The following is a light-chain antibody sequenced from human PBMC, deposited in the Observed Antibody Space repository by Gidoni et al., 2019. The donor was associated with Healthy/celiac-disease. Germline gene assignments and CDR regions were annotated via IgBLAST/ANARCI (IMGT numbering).Light chain of an antibody. Sequence: QSALTQPASVSGSPGPSNTISCTGTSSDVGGYNYVPWYQQHPGKAPKLMIYEVSNRPSGVSNRFSGSKSGNTASLTISGLQAEDEADYYCSSYTSSSTLVFGTGTKVTVL. CDR3: SSYTSSSTLV. V-gene: IGLV2-14*01. J-gene: IGLJ1*01. CDR1: SSDVGGYNY. CDR2: EVS.